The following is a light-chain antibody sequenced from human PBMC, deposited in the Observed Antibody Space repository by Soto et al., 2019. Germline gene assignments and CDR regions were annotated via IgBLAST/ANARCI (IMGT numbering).Light chain of an antibody. V-gene: IGLV1-40*01. CDR1: SSNIGAGYD. CDR2: GNS. CDR3: QSYDSSLSSYV. Sequence: QAVVTQPPSVSGAPGQRVTISCTGSSSNIGAGYDVHWYQQLPGTAPKLLIYGNSNRPSGVPDRFSGSQSGTSASLALTGLQAEDEADYYCQSYDSSLSSYVFGTGTKLTVL. J-gene: IGLJ1*01.